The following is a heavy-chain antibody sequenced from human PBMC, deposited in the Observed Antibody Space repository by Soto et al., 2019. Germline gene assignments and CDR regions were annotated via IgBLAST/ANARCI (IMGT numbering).Heavy chain of an antibody. J-gene: IGHJ4*02. Sequence: EVQLVESGGGLVQPGGSLRLSCAASGFTFSSYWMHWVRQAPGKGLVWVSRINSDGSSTSYADSVKGRFTISRDNAKNTLYLQMNSLGAEDTAVYYCAREGDYYDSSGYSRPIDYWGQGTLVTVSS. CDR1: GFTFSSYW. CDR2: INSDGSST. V-gene: IGHV3-74*01. CDR3: AREGDYYDSSGYSRPIDY. D-gene: IGHD3-22*01.